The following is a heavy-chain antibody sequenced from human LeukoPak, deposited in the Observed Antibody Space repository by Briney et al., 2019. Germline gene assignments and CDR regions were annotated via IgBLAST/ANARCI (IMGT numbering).Heavy chain of an antibody. CDR1: VYSFTDYY. CDR2: INPKSGRT. Sequence: ASVKVSCKTSVYSFTDYYIHWVRQAPGQGLEWMGWINPKSGRTSSARKFQDRVTMTRDPSISTVYMDMAWLTSDDTAIYFCARADFVDAGPYLIGPWGQGTLVTVSS. J-gene: IGHJ5*02. V-gene: IGHV1-2*02. D-gene: IGHD3-3*01. CDR3: ARADFVDAGPYLIGP.